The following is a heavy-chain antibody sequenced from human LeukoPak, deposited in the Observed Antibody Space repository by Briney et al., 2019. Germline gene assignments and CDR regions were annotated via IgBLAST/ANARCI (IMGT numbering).Heavy chain of an antibody. CDR3: ALLFSSTWYRFDY. CDR2: VNPNSGDT. V-gene: IGHV1-2*02. CDR1: GYTFTDYY. Sequence: ASVKVSCKASGYTFTDYYMHWVRQAPGQGLEWMGWVNPNSGDTNYVHKFQGRVTMTSDTSISTAYMDLSRVRSDDTAVYYCALLFSSTWYRFDYWAQGTLVTVSS. D-gene: IGHD6-13*01. J-gene: IGHJ4*02.